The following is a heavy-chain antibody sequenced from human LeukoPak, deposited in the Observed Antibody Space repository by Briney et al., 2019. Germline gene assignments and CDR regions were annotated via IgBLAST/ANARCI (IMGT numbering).Heavy chain of an antibody. D-gene: IGHD3-10*01. CDR3: ATSSKSMVRGVIIY. CDR1: GGSISSGPYY. CDR2: IYHSGST. J-gene: IGHJ4*02. V-gene: IGHV4-39*07. Sequence: SETLSLTCTVSGGSISSGPYYWGWIRQPPGKGLEWIGSIYHSGSTYYNPSLKSRVTISVDTSKNQFSLKLSSVTAADTAVYYCATSSKSMVRGVIIYWGQGTLVTVSS.